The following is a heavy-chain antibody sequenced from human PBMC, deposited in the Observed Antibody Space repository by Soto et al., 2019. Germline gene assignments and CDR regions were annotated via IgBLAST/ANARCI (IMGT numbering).Heavy chain of an antibody. CDR3: ARAYYYDSSGYYYRYYYYGMDV. CDR2: IYHSGST. V-gene: IGHV4-4*02. J-gene: IGHJ6*02. Sequence: PSETLSLTCAVSGGSISSSNWWSGVRQPPGKGLEWIGEIYHSGSTNYNPSLKSRVTISVDKSKNQFSLKLSSVTAADTAVYYCARAYYYDSSGYYYRYYYYGMDVWGQGTTVT. D-gene: IGHD3-22*01. CDR1: GGSISSSNW.